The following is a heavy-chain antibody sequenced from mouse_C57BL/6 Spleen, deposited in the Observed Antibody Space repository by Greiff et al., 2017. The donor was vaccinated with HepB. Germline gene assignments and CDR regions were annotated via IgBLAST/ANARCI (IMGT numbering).Heavy chain of an antibody. CDR1: GYAFSSYW. CDR2: IYPGDGDT. D-gene: IGHD3-2*02. J-gene: IGHJ2*01. Sequence: QVQLQQSGAELVKPGASVKISCKASGYAFSSYWMNWVKQRPGKGLEWIGQIYPGDGDTNYNGKFKGKATLTADKSSSTAYMQLSSLTAEDSAVYFCAKTAQATFYYFDYWGQGTTLTVSS. CDR3: AKTAQATFYYFDY. V-gene: IGHV1-80*01.